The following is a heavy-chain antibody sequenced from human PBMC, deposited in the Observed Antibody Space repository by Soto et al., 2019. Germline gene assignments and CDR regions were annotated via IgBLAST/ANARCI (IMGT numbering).Heavy chain of an antibody. CDR3: AREPIDTVTTRYYYFDY. V-gene: IGHV3-33*01. CDR2: IWYDGSNK. D-gene: IGHD4-17*01. J-gene: IGHJ4*02. Sequence: SLRLSCAASGFTFSSYGMHWVRQAPGKGLEWVEDIWYDGSNKYYADSVKGRFTISRDNSKNTLYLQMNSLRAEDTAVYYCAREPIDTVTTRYYYFDYWGQGTLVTVSS. CDR1: GFTFSSYG.